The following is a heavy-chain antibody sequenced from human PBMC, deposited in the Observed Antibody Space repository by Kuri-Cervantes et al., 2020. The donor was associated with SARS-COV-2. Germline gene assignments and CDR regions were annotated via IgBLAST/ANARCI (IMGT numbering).Heavy chain of an antibody. J-gene: IGHJ4*02. V-gene: IGHV4-59*12. CDR3: AREKGDCSSTSCSDISFDY. D-gene: IGHD2-2*01. Sequence: SETLSLTCTVSGGSISSYYWSWIRQPPGKGLEWIGSIYHSGSTYYNPSLKSRVTISVDRSKNQFSLKLSSVTAADTAVYYCAREKGDCSSTSCSDISFDYWGQGTLVTVSS. CDR1: GGSISSYY. CDR2: IYHSGST.